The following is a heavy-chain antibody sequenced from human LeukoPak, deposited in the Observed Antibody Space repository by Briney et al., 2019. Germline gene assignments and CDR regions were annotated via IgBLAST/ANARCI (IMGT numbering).Heavy chain of an antibody. D-gene: IGHD1-26*01. CDR2: IYYSGST. Sequence: PSETLSLTCTVSGGSISSSSYYWGWIRQPPGKGLEWIGSIYYSGSTYYNPSLKSRVTISVDTSKNQFSLKLSSVTAADTAVYYCARGLLLTAFYGSTTNWFDPWGQGTLVTVSS. CDR3: ARGLLLTAFYGSTTNWFDP. J-gene: IGHJ5*02. V-gene: IGHV4-39*01. CDR1: GGSISSSSYY.